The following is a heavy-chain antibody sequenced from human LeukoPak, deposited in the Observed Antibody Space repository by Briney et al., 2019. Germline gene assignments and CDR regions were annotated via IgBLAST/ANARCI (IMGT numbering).Heavy chain of an antibody. CDR3: ATGATS. CDR1: GFTFSSYE. V-gene: IGHV3-48*03. D-gene: IGHD3-10*01. Sequence: TGGSLRLSCAASGFTFSSYETNWVRQAPGKGLEWVSYISSSDSTIYYADSVKGRFTISRDNAKNSLYLQMNSLRAEDAAVYFCATGATSWGQGTLVTVSS. CDR2: ISSSDSTI. J-gene: IGHJ5*02.